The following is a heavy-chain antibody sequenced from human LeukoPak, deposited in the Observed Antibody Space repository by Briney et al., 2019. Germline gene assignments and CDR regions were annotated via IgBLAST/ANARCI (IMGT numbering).Heavy chain of an antibody. CDR3: ATGGASIVGATSENYYFDY. D-gene: IGHD1-26*01. CDR2: IYPGDSDT. Sequence: PGESLKISCKGSGYSFTSYWIGWVRQMPGKGLEWMGIIYPGDSDTRYSPSFQGQVTISADKSISTAYLQWSSLKASDTAMYYCATGGASIVGATSENYYFDYWGQGTLVTVSS. J-gene: IGHJ4*02. CDR1: GYSFTSYW. V-gene: IGHV5-51*01.